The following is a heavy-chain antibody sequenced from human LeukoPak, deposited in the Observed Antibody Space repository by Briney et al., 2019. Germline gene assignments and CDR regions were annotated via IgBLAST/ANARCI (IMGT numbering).Heavy chain of an antibody. CDR1: GFTFRSYD. CDR2: VWYDESNK. CDR3: ARDGFGRRGGAYDI. D-gene: IGHD3-16*01. Sequence: PGGSLRLSCAASGFTFRSYDMHWVRQAPGKGLEWVAVVWYDESNKYYVDSVKGRFTISRDNSKNTLYLQMNSLRAEDTAVYYCARDGFGRRGGAYDIWGQGTMVTVSS. V-gene: IGHV3-33*01. J-gene: IGHJ3*02.